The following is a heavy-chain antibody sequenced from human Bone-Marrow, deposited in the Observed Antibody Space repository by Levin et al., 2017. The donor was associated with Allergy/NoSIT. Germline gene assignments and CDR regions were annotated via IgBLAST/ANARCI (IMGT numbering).Heavy chain of an antibody. V-gene: IGHV3-49*03. J-gene: IGHJ3*02. D-gene: IGHD5-18*01. CDR1: GFTFGDYA. Sequence: PGGSLRLSCTASGFTFGDYAMSWFRQAPGKGLEWVGFIRSKTFGGTTEYAASVKGRFSISRDDSKSIAYLQMNSLKTEDTAVYYCTRDGGYSYGSRVVFDIWGQGTMVTVSS. CDR2: IRSKTFGGTT. CDR3: TRDGGYSYGSRVVFDI.